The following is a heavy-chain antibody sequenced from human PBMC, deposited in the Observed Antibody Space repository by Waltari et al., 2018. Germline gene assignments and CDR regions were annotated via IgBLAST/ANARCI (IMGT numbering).Heavy chain of an antibody. D-gene: IGHD6-13*01. CDR3: ARDYDSSSWGVYNWFDP. CDR2: IYTSGST. CDR1: GGSISSGSSY. V-gene: IGHV4-61*02. J-gene: IGHJ5*02. Sequence: QVQLQESGPGLVKPSQTLSLTCTVSGGSISSGSSYWSWIRQPAGKGLEWIGRIYTSGSTNYNPSLKSRVTISVDTSKNQFSLKLSSVTAADTAVYYCARDYDSSSWGVYNWFDPWGQGTLVTVSS.